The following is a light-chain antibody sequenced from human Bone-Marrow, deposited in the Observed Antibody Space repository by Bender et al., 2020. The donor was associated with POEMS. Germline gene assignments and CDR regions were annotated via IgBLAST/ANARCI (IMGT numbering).Light chain of an antibody. Sequence: SLELTQPPSVSVSPGQTARITCSGDALAKHYVYWYQQKPGQSPVLVIYQDTKRPSGIPERFSGSNSGNTATLTISGTQAMDEADYYCQAWDTYSVIFGGGTKLTVL. J-gene: IGLJ2*01. CDR3: QAWDTYSVI. V-gene: IGLV3-1*01. CDR1: ALAKHY. CDR2: QDT.